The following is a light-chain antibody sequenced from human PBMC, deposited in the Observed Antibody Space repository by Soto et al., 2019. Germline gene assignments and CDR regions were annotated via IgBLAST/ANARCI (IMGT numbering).Light chain of an antibody. CDR3: QQYNIYPFT. CDR2: DAS. J-gene: IGKJ3*01. V-gene: IGKV1-5*01. CDR1: QSISSW. Sequence: DIQMTQSPSTLSAYVGDRVTITCRASQSISSWLAWYQQKPGKAPKLLIYDASSLESGVPSRFSGSGSGTEFTLTISSLQPDDCATYYCQQYNIYPFTFGPGTKVDIK.